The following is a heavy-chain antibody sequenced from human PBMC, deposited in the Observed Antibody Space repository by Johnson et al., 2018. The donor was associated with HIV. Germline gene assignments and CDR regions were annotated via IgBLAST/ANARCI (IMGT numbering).Heavy chain of an antibody. CDR2: ISDDGSNK. V-gene: IGHV3-30*03. Sequence: QVQMVESGGGLVEPGGSLRLSCAASGFTFSNAWMSWVRQAPGKGLEWMAVISDDGSNKYYAESVKGRFTISRDNSKNTLYLQMNSLRPEDTAVYYCAREDLYDLGGQGTMVTVSS. D-gene: IGHD1-1*01. J-gene: IGHJ3*01. CDR1: GFTFSNAW. CDR3: AREDLYDL.